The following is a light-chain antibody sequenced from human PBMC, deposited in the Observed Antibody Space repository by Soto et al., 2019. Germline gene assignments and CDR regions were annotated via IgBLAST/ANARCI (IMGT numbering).Light chain of an antibody. J-gene: IGLJ2*01. V-gene: IGLV4-69*01. Sequence: QPVLTQSPSASASLGASVKLTCTLSSGHSSYAIAWHQQQPEKGPRYLMKLSSDGSHSKGDGIPDRFSGSSSGAERYLTISSLQSEDEADYYCQSWDTPARLVFGGGTQLTVL. CDR2: LSSDGSH. CDR1: SGHSSYA. CDR3: QSWDTPARLV.